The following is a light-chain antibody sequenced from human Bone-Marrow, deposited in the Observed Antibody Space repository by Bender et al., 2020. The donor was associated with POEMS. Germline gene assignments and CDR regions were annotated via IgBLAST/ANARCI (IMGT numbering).Light chain of an antibody. CDR1: SSDIGVYNF. CDR3: YSYAGNYNWV. Sequence: QSALTQPPSASGSPGQSVTISCTGTSSDIGVYNFVSWYQQHPGKAPKLMIYDVTKRPSGVPDRFSGSKSDNTASLTVSGLQAEDEADYYCYSYAGNYNWVFGGGTKLTVL. V-gene: IGLV2-8*01. J-gene: IGLJ3*02. CDR2: DVT.